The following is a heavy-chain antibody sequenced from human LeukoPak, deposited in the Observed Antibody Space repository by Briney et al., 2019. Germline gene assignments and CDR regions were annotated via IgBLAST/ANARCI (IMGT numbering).Heavy chain of an antibody. CDR2: ISYDGSNK. CDR3: ARASLLWFGELSHFDY. Sequence: GGSLRLSCAASGFIFSDFGIHWVCQAPGRGLEWVAVISYDGSNKYYAESVKGRFTISRENSKNTVYLQINSLRAEDTAVYYCARASLLWFGELSHFDYWGQGTLVTVSS. CDR1: GFIFSDFG. D-gene: IGHD3-10*01. V-gene: IGHV3-30*03. J-gene: IGHJ4*02.